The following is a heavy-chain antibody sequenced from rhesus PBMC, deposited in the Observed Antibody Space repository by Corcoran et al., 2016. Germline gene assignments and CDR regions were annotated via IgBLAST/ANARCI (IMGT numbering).Heavy chain of an antibody. D-gene: IGHD6-31*01. Sequence: QVQLQESGPGLVKPSETLSLTCAVSGASISSYWWSWIRQPPGKGLAWIGENKGNSCCTDYDPSLQSRVTISTDASKNQFSLKLSSVTAADTAVYYCARDQVAAAGRYYWGQGVLVTVSS. CDR1: GASISSYW. CDR3: ARDQVAAAGRYY. V-gene: IGHV4-80*01. CDR2: NKGNSCCT. J-gene: IGHJ4*01.